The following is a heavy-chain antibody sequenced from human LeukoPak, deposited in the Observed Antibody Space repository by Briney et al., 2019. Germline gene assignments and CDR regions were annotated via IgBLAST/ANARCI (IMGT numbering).Heavy chain of an antibody. CDR1: GYSISSGYY. J-gene: IGHJ4*02. CDR2: IFHGGSS. V-gene: IGHV4-38-2*02. Sequence: SETLSLTCTVSGYSISSGYYWGWIRQPPGKGLEWIGSIFHGGSSYYNASLMSRVTISVDTPKNQFSLKLSSVTAADTAVYYCARGENPLNVNIAIIDYWGQGTQVTVSS. CDR3: ARGENPLNVNIAIIDY. D-gene: IGHD6-13*01.